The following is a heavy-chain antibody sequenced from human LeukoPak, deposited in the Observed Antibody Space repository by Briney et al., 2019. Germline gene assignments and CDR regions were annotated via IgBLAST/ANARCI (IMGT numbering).Heavy chain of an antibody. D-gene: IGHD3-10*01. Sequence: GGSLRLSCAASGFTFSSYAMSWVRQAPGKGLEWVSAISGSGGSTYYADSVKGRFTISRDNSKNTLYLQMNSLRAEDTAVYYCAKDLERIALWFGETSGGAFDIWGQGTMVTVSS. CDR2: ISGSGGST. J-gene: IGHJ3*02. V-gene: IGHV3-23*01. CDR3: AKDLERIALWFGETSGGAFDI. CDR1: GFTFSSYA.